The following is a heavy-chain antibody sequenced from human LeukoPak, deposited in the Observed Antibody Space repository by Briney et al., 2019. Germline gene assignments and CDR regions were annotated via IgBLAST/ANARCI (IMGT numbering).Heavy chain of an antibody. CDR2: IYYSGST. CDR3: ASLNYGGNSGFDY. D-gene: IGHD4-23*01. V-gene: IGHV4-59*08. Sequence: SETLSLTCTVSGGSINSYYWSWIRQPPGKGLEWIGYIYYSGSTKYNPSLKSRVTISVDTSKNQFSLKLSSVTAADTAVYYCASLNYGGNSGFDYWGQGTLVTVSS. J-gene: IGHJ4*02. CDR1: GGSINSYY.